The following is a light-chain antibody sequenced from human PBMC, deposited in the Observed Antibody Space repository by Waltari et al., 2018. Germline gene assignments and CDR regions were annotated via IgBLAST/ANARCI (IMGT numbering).Light chain of an antibody. CDR3: QQRNIWPNT. CDR1: QSVSSSY. Sequence: EIVLTQSPGTLSLSPGERATLSCRASQSVSSSYLAWYQQKPGQAPRLLIYGASSRATGIPDRFSGSGSGTEFTLTISSLEPEDFAVFYCQQRNIWPNTFGQGTKLEIK. V-gene: IGKV3D-20*02. J-gene: IGKJ2*01. CDR2: GAS.